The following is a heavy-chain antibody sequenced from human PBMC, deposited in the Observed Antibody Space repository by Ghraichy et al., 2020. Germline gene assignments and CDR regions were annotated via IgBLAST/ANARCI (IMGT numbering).Heavy chain of an antibody. D-gene: IGHD3-3*01. CDR3: AKDMVYDFWSGEYNPGATGRDVGMDV. Sequence: LSLTCAASGFTFDDYAMHWVRQAPGKGLEWVSGISWNSGSIGYADSVKGRFTISRDNAKNSLYLQMNSLRAEDTALYYCAKDMVYDFWSGEYNPGATGRDVGMDVWGQGTTVTVSS. CDR2: ISWNSGSI. V-gene: IGHV3-9*01. J-gene: IGHJ6*02. CDR1: GFTFDDYA.